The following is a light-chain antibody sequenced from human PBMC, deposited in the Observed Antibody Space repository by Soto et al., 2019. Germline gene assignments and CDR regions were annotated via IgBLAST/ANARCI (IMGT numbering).Light chain of an antibody. CDR3: MQALQTPYT. Sequence: DIVMTQSPLSLPVTPGEPASISCRSSQSLLHSNGYNYLDWYLQKPGQSPQLLIYLGSNRASGVPDRLRGSGSGTDFTLKISRVEAEDVGLYYCMQALQTPYTFGQGTKLEIK. V-gene: IGKV2-28*01. CDR1: QSLLHSNGYNY. CDR2: LGS. J-gene: IGKJ2*01.